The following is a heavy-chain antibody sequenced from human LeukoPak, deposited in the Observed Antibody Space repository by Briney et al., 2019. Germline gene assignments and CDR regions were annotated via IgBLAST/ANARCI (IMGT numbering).Heavy chain of an antibody. CDR2: INPSGGTT. J-gene: IGHJ4*02. D-gene: IGHD5-24*01. CDR1: GYTFTRYY. V-gene: IGHV1-46*01. CDR3: ARAGGGDGYNYVY. Sequence: WASVKVSCTASGYTFTRYYIHWVRQAPGQGLEWMGIINPSGGTTNYAQKFQGRVTMTSDTSTSTVYMELSSLRSEDTAVYYCARAGGGDGYNYVYWGQGTLVTVSS.